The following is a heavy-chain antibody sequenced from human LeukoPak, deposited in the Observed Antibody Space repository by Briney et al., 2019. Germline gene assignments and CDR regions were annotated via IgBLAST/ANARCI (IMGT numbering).Heavy chain of an antibody. V-gene: IGHV1-69*10. D-gene: IGHD5-24*01. CDR3: ARGEMANVIDY. J-gene: IGHJ4*02. CDR2: ITPIFGIA. Sequence: GASVKVSCKASGGTFSSYAISWVRQAPGQGLEWMGGITPIFGIANYAQKFQGRVTITADKSTSTAYMELSSLRSEDTAVYYCARGEMANVIDYWGQGTLVTVSS. CDR1: GGTFSSYA.